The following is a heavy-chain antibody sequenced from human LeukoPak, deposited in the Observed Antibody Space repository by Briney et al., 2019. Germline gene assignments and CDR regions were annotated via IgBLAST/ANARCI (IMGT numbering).Heavy chain of an antibody. V-gene: IGHV4-38-2*02. CDR3: ARDRRNGYNRVIDY. CDR1: GYSIRSGQY. CDR2: MYHSGST. J-gene: IGHJ4*02. Sequence: SETLSLTCSVSGYSIRSGQYWGWIRQPPGKGLEWIGSMYHSGSTHYNPSLKSRVTISIDTSKNQFSLKLTSVTAADRAVYYCARDRRNGYNRVIDYWGQGILVTVSS. D-gene: IGHD5-24*01.